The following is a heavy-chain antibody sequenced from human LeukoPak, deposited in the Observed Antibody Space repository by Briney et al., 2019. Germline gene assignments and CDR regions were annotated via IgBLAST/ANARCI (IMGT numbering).Heavy chain of an antibody. J-gene: IGHJ4*02. Sequence: KPSETLSLTCAVSGYSISSGYYWGWIRQPPGKGLEWIGSIYHSGSTYYNPSLKSRVTISVDTSKNQFSLKPSSVTAADTAVYYCARGRYGDYVDYWGQGTLVTVSS. CDR3: ARGRYGDYVDY. CDR1: GYSISSGYY. CDR2: IYHSGST. V-gene: IGHV4-38-2*01. D-gene: IGHD4-17*01.